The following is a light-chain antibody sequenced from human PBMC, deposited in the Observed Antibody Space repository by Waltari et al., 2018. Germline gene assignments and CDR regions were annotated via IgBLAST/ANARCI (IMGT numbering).Light chain of an antibody. CDR3: LSYTSSITFV. J-gene: IGLJ2*01. V-gene: IGLV2-23*02. Sequence: QPALTQPASVSGSPGQSITISCTGTSNDVGNSKHVCWYQQHPGKAPKRIISEVTERPQGVSDGFSGSKSGNTASLTISGLQAEDEADYYCLSYTSSITFVFGGGTKLSVL. CDR2: EVT. CDR1: SNDVGNSKH.